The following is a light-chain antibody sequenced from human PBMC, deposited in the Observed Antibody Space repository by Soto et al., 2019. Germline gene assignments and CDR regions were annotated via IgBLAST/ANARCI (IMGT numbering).Light chain of an antibody. V-gene: IGKV2D-29*01. J-gene: IGKJ5*01. Sequence: DIVMTQTPLSLSVTPGQPASISCKSSQSLLHSDGKTYLYWYLQKPGQPPQLLIYEVSNRFSGVPDRFSGSGSGADFTLTIRRLEPEDFAVYFCQQYDTSPPRRTFGPGTRLEI. CDR2: EVS. CDR3: QQYDTSPPRRT. CDR1: QSLLHSDGKTY.